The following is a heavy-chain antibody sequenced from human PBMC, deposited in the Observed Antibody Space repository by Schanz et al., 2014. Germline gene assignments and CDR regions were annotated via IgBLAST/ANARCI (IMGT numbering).Heavy chain of an antibody. CDR2: INAHTGNT. CDR1: GYTFNNHG. D-gene: IGHD3-10*01. CDR3: ARVHIATYHYNSPGAFDI. J-gene: IGHJ3*02. Sequence: QVQLVQSGGEVKKPGASATVSCKASGYTFNNHGISWVRQAPGQGPELIGWINAHTGNTQYAQKFQGRVNMTRDTVTTTVHLELTRLRTDDTAIYYCARVHIATYHYNSPGAFDIWGQGTRVTVSS. V-gene: IGHV1-18*01.